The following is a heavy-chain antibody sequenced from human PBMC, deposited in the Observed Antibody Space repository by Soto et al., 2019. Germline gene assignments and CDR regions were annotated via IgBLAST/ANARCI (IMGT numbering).Heavy chain of an antibody. J-gene: IGHJ4*02. CDR3: AKGRYDILTGYIDY. Sequence: PGGSLRLSCAASGFTFSSYGMHWVRQAPGKGLEWVAVISYDGSNKYYADSVKGRFTISRDNSKNTLYLQMNSLRAEDTAVYYCAKGRYDILTGYIDYWGQGTLVTVSS. D-gene: IGHD3-9*01. V-gene: IGHV3-30*18. CDR2: ISYDGSNK. CDR1: GFTFSSYG.